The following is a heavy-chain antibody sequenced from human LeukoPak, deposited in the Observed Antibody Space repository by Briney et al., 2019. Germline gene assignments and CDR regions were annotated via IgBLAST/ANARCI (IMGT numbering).Heavy chain of an antibody. CDR2: IYYSGST. D-gene: IGHD3-22*01. V-gene: IGHV4-39*01. J-gene: IGHJ4*02. Sequence: SETLSLTCTVSGGPISSSSYYWGWIRQPPGKGLEWIGSIYYSGSTYYNPSLKSRVTISVDTSKNQFSLKLSSVTAADTAVYYCARLLTMIVVADYWGQGTLVTVSS. CDR3: ARLLTMIVVADY. CDR1: GGPISSSSYY.